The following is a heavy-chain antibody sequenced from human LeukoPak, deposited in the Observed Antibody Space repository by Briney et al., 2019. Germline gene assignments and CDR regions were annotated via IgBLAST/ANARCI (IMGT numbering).Heavy chain of an antibody. CDR1: GFTFSDYY. CDR3: ARDRWELYYYYMDV. CDR2: ISSSGSTI. J-gene: IGHJ6*03. V-gene: IGHV3-11*04. Sequence: GGSLRLSCAASGFTFSDYYMSWIRQAPGKGLEWVSYISSSGSTIYYADSVKGRFTISRDNAKNSLYLQMNGLRAEDTAVYYCARDRWELYYYYMDVWGKGTTVTVSS. D-gene: IGHD1-26*01.